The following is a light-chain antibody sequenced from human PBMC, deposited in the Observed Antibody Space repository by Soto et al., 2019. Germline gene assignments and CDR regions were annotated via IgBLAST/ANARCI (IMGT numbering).Light chain of an antibody. V-gene: IGKV3-20*01. CDR3: HQYSTSPPWT. CDR1: QSVGSNY. CDR2: GAS. Sequence: EIVLTQSPGTLSLLPGERATLSCRSSQSVGSNYLAWYQQKPGRAPRLLIYGASSRATGIPDRFTGSGYATDFTLTISRLEHEDPAVYYCHQYSTSPPWTFGQGTQVQIK. J-gene: IGKJ1*01.